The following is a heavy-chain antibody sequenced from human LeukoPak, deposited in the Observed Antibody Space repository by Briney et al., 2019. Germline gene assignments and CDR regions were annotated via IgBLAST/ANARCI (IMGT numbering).Heavy chain of an antibody. D-gene: IGHD5-24*01. Sequence: GGSLRLSCAASGFTFSSYSMNWVRQAPGKGLEWVSSISSSSSYIYCADSAKGRFTISRDNAKNSLYLQMNSLRAEDTAVYYCARVVDDFDYWGQGTLVTVSS. J-gene: IGHJ4*02. CDR2: ISSSSSYI. V-gene: IGHV3-21*01. CDR3: ARVVDDFDY. CDR1: GFTFSSYS.